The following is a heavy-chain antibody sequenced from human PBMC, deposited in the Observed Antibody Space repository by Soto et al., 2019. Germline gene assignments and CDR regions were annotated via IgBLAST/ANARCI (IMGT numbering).Heavy chain of an antibody. CDR2: IKGDGSRI. D-gene: IGHD4-17*01. Sequence: EVQLVESGGGLVQPGGSLRLSCAASGFTFSNYWIHWVRQAPGKGLVWVSRIKGDGSRIDYADSVKGRFTISRDNAKNTVYVQMISLGDEDAAVYYCARGLPGYYGKDVWGQGTTVTVSS. J-gene: IGHJ6*01. CDR1: GFTFSNYW. CDR3: ARGLPGYYGKDV. V-gene: IGHV3-74*01.